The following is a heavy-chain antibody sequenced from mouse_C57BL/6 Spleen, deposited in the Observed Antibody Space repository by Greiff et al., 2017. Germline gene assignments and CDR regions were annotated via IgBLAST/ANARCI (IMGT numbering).Heavy chain of an antibody. CDR2: IYPGDGDT. V-gene: IGHV1-82*01. Sequence: VQLVESGPELVKPGASVKISCKASGYAFSSSWMNWVKQRPGKGLEWIGRIYPGDGDTNYNGKFKGKATLTADKSSSTAYMQLSSLTSEDSAVYFCARSPYYDYYAMDYWGQGTSVTVSS. D-gene: IGHD2-10*01. CDR3: ARSPYYDYYAMDY. CDR1: GYAFSSSW. J-gene: IGHJ4*01.